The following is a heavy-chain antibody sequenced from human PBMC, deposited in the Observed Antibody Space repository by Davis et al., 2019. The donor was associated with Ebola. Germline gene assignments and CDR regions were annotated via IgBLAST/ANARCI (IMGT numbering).Heavy chain of an antibody. CDR1: GGSFSGYY. J-gene: IGHJ5*02. CDR3: ARGRPSPGDYVSWFDP. Sequence: MPSETLSLTCAVYGGSFSGYYWSWIRQPPGEGLEWIGEINHSGSTNYNPSLKSRVTISVDTSKNQFSLKLSSVTAADTAVYYCARGRPSPGDYVSWFDPWGQGTLVTVSS. CDR2: INHSGST. D-gene: IGHD4-17*01. V-gene: IGHV4-34*01.